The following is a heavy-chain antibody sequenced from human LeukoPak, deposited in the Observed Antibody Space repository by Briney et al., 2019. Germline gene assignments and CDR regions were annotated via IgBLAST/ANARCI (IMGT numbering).Heavy chain of an antibody. CDR2: ISAYNVNT. CDR3: ARGGDTMVRGNINWFDP. D-gene: IGHD3-10*01. V-gene: IGHV1-18*01. J-gene: IGHJ5*02. Sequence: ASVKVSCKASGYTFTSYGISWARQAPGQGLEWMGWISAYNVNTNYAQKLQGRVTMTTDTSTSTAYMELRSLRSDDTAVYYCARGGDTMVRGNINWFDPWGQGTLVTVSS. CDR1: GYTFTSYG.